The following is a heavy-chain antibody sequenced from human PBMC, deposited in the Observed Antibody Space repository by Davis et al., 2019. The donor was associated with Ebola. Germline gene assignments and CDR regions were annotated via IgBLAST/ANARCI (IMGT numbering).Heavy chain of an antibody. CDR3: ARGGGSGDAFDI. CDR1: GGTFSSYA. Sequence: SVKVSCKASGGTFSSYAISWVRQAPGQGLEWMGGIIPIFGTANYAQKFQGRVTITADESTSTAYMELSSLRSDDTAVYYCARGGGSGDAFDIWGQGTMVTVSS. CDR2: IIPIFGTA. J-gene: IGHJ3*02. V-gene: IGHV1-69*13. D-gene: IGHD6-25*01.